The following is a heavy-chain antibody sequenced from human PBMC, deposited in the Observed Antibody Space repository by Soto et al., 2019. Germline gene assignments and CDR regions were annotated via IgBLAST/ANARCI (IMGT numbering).Heavy chain of an antibody. J-gene: IGHJ4*02. CDR1: GFTFSSYG. D-gene: IGHD2-15*01. CDR2: KWYDGSNK. V-gene: IGHV3-33*01. Sequence: QVQLVESGGGVVQPGRSLRLSCAASGFTFSSYGMHWVRQDPGEGLEWVAVKWYDGSNKYYADSVKGRFTISRDNSKNTLYLQMNSLRAEDTAVYYCARDGYCSGGSCYSVPVFDYWGQGTLVTVSS. CDR3: ARDGYCSGGSCYSVPVFDY.